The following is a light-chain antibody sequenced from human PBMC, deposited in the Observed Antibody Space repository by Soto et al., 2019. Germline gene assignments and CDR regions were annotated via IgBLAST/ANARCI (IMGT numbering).Light chain of an antibody. V-gene: IGKV3-15*01. CDR1: QSFRSN. CDR3: QQYENWPSIT. Sequence: EIVMTQSPATLSVSPGERATLSCRASQSFRSNLAWYQQKPGQAPRLLISGASTRATGIPVRFSGSGSGTEFTLTISSLQSEDFAVYYCQQYENWPSITFGQGTRLEMK. CDR2: GAS. J-gene: IGKJ5*01.